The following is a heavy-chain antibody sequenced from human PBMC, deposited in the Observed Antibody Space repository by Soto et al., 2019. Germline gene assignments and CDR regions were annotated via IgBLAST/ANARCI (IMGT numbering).Heavy chain of an antibody. CDR2: IYHSGST. CDR3: ASDGIAAAGTNY. Sequence: SETLSLTCAVSAGSISSSNWWRWVRQPPGKGLELIGEIYHSGSTNYNPSLKSRVTISVDKSKNQFSLKLSSVTAADTAVYYCASDGIAAAGTNYWGQGTLVTVSS. CDR1: AGSISSSNW. J-gene: IGHJ4*02. V-gene: IGHV4-4*02. D-gene: IGHD6-13*01.